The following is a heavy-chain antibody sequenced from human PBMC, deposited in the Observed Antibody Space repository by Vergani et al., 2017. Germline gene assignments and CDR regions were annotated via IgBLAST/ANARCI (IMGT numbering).Heavy chain of an antibody. V-gene: IGHV3-23*01. CDR2: ISGSGVSA. J-gene: IGHJ4*02. CDR1: EFTFSNYA. D-gene: IGHD6-13*01. CDR3: AKDEGRIAAPGG. Sequence: EVQLLESGGGLVQPGGSLRLTCAASEFTFSNYAMNWVRQAPGKGLEWVSGISGSGVSAYYTDSVKGRFTISRDNSKNTLYLQMNSLRPEDTAVYYCAKDEGRIAAPGGWGQGTLVTVSS.